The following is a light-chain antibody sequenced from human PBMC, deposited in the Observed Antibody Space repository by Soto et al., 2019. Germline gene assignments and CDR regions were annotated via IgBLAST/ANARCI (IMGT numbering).Light chain of an antibody. CDR2: EVS. CDR1: SSDIGGYDY. Sequence: QSALTQPASVSGSPGQSITISCTGTSSDIGGYDYVSWYQHHPGKAPKLMIYEVSNRPSGVSNRFSGSKSGNTASLTISGLQAEEEADYYCSSYTVSTSYVFGTGTKVTVL. V-gene: IGLV2-14*01. CDR3: SSYTVSTSYV. J-gene: IGLJ1*01.